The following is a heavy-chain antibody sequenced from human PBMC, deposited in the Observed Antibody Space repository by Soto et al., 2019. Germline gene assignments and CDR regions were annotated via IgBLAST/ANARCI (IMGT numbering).Heavy chain of an antibody. D-gene: IGHD3-3*02. V-gene: IGHV1-69*13. Sequence: SGKVCFKACGGPFSSYAISLVRRAPGQGLEWMGGIIPIFGTSNYAQKFQGRVTITADESTSTAYMELSSLRSEDTAVYYCAREGLALSRDFDYWGQGTLVTVSS. CDR3: AREGLALSRDFDY. J-gene: IGHJ4*02. CDR1: GGPFSSYA. CDR2: IIPIFGTS.